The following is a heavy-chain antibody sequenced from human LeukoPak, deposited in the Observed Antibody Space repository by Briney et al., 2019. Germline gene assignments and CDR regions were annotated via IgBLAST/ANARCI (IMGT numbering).Heavy chain of an antibody. J-gene: IGHJ4*02. V-gene: IGHV3-33*08. CDR2: TWYDGSNQ. D-gene: IGHD6-19*01. CDR1: GFTLTSFG. CDR3: AREIRDTGWYVDY. Sequence: PGGSLRLSCAASGFTLTSFGMHWVRQAPGKGLEWVAVTWYDGSNQYYADSVKGRFTISRDNSKNTMYLQMDSLRDEDTAVYYCAREIRDTGWYVDYWGQGTLVTVSS.